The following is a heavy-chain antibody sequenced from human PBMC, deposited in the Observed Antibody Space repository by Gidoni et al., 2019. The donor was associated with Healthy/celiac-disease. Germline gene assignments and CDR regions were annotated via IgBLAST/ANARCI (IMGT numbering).Heavy chain of an antibody. CDR3: ARGRYYDYVWGSYRYRGYFDY. CDR2: INHSGST. V-gene: IGHV4-34*01. Sequence: QVQLQQWGAGLLKPSETLSLTCAVYGGSFSGYYWSWIRQPPGKGLEWIGEINHSGSTNYNPSLKSRVTISVDTSKNQFSLKLSSVTAADTAVYYCARGRYYDYVWGSYRYRGYFDYWGQGTLVTVSS. CDR1: GGSFSGYY. J-gene: IGHJ4*02. D-gene: IGHD3-16*02.